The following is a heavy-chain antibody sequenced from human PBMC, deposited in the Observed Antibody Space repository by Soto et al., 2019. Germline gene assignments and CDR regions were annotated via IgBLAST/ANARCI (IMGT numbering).Heavy chain of an antibody. Sequence: QVQLQESGPGLVKPSETLSLTCTVSGDSISDFYWSWIRQSPGKTLEWIGFFHNGRTNYNPSLKSRVTLSVGTSTNQFSLNLSSVPAADTAMYFCARDTFGYDSGRYTWAYWGQGVLVTVSP. D-gene: IGHD3-10*01. J-gene: IGHJ4*02. CDR3: ARDTFGYDSGRYTWAY. CDR1: GDSISDFY. CDR2: FHNGRT. V-gene: IGHV4-59*01.